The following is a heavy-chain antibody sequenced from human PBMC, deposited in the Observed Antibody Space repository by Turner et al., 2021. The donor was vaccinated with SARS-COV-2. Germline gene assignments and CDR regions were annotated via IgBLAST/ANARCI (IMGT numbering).Heavy chain of an antibody. J-gene: IGHJ4*02. V-gene: IGHV3-7*01. D-gene: IGHD6-13*01. Sequence: EVQLVESGGHLVQPGGSLRLSCVASGFTFSIYWMSWVRQAPGKGLEWVANIKQDGSEKYYVDSVKGRFTISRDNAKNSLYLQMNSLRAEDTAVYYCARVPSSSWYFDYWGQGTLVTVSS. CDR2: IKQDGSEK. CDR1: GFTFSIYW. CDR3: ARVPSSSWYFDY.